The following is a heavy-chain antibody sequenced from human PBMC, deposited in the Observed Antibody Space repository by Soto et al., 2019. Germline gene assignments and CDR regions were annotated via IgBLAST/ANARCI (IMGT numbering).Heavy chain of an antibody. CDR1: GFTFSSHG. V-gene: IGHV3-33*01. CDR3: ARASRNGYSPTLYYYGMDV. D-gene: IGHD5-18*01. J-gene: IGHJ6*02. Sequence: VQLVESGGGVVQPGRSLRLSCAASGFTFSSHGMHWVRQAPGKGLEWVAVIWYDGTNKNYTESVKGRFTISRDNSKNTLYLQMNSLRAEDTAVYYCARASRNGYSPTLYYYGMDVWGQGTTLTVSS. CDR2: IWYDGTNK.